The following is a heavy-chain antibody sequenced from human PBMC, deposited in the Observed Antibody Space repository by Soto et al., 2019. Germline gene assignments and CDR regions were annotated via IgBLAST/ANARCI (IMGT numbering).Heavy chain of an antibody. J-gene: IGHJ4*02. D-gene: IGHD1-26*01. CDR3: AGKVGATLDYPLGVFDY. CDR2: INPSGGST. CDR1: GYTFTSYY. Sequence: SVKDSCKASGYTFTSYYMHWVRQAPGEGLAWMGIINPSGGSTSYAQKFQGRVTMTRDTSTSTVYMELSSLGSEDTAVYYCAGKVGATLDYPLGVFDYWGQGTLVTVSS. V-gene: IGHV1-46*01.